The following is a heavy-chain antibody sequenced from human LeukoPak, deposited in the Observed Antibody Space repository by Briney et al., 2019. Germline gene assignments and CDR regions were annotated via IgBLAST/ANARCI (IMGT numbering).Heavy chain of an antibody. D-gene: IGHD1-26*01. CDR3: ASSSYYGPDYYGMDV. V-gene: IGHV5-51*01. CDR1: GYSFTSYW. CDR2: IYPGDSDT. J-gene: IGHJ6*02. Sequence: GESLKISCKGSGYSFTSYWIGWVRQMPGKGLEWMGIIYPGDSDTRYSPSFQGQVTISADKSISTAYLQWSSLKASDTAMYYCASSSYYGPDYYGMDVWGQGTTVTVSS.